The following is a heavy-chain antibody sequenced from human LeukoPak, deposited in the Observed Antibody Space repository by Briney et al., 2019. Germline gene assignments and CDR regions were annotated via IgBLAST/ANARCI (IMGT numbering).Heavy chain of an antibody. CDR3: ARDLVGEAYCGGDCYSAADY. V-gene: IGHV1-46*01. J-gene: IGHJ4*02. D-gene: IGHD2-21*02. CDR1: GYTFTSYY. CDR2: INPSGGST. Sequence: ASVKVSCKASGYTFTSYYMHWVRQAPGQGLEWMGIINPSGGSTSYAQKFQGRVTMTRDTSTSTVYMELSSLRSEDTAVYYCARDLVGEAYCGGDCYSAADYWGQGTLVTVSS.